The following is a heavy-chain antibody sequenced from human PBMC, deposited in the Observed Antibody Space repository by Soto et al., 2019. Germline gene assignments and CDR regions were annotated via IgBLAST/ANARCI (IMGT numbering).Heavy chain of an antibody. Sequence: QLQLQESGPGLVKPSETLSLTCTVSGGSFSSSSYYWGWIRQPPGKGLEWIGTIYYSGTTYYNPPLKSRVPISVDTSKNQFSLKLSSVTAADTAVYSCARLVWFGEDYYFDYWGQGTLVTVSS. J-gene: IGHJ4*02. CDR2: IYYSGTT. CDR1: GGSFSSSSYY. D-gene: IGHD3-10*01. V-gene: IGHV4-39*01. CDR3: ARLVWFGEDYYFDY.